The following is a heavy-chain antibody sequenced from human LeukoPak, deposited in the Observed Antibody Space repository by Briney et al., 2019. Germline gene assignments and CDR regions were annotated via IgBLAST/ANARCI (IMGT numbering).Heavy chain of an antibody. J-gene: IGHJ4*02. CDR2: IYYSGST. CDR3: ARLAWVVITATRLEDY. D-gene: IGHD2-15*01. CDR1: GGSISSSSYY. V-gene: IGHV4-39*07. Sequence: PSETLSLTCTVSGGSISSSSYYWGWIRQPPGKGLEWIGSIYYSGSTYYNPSLKSRVTISVDTSKNQFSLKLSSVTAADTAVYYCARLAWVVITATRLEDYWGQGTLVTVSS.